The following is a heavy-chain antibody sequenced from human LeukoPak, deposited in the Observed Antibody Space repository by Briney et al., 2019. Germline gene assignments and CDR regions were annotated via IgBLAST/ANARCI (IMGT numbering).Heavy chain of an antibody. V-gene: IGHV3-7*01. CDR1: GFTFSSYW. CDR2: IKQDGSEK. Sequence: PGGSLRLSCAASGFTFSSYWMSWVRQAPGKGLEWVANIKQDGSEKYYVDSVKGRFTISRDNAKNSLYLQMNSLRAEDTAVYYCARYCSSTSCYTVDYWGQGTLVTVSS. CDR3: ARYCSSTSCYTVDY. D-gene: IGHD2-2*02. J-gene: IGHJ4*02.